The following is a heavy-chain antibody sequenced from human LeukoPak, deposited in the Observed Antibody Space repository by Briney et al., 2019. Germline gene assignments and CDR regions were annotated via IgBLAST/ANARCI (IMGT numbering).Heavy chain of an antibody. J-gene: IGHJ4*02. CDR3: TRSLLGGADH. CDR1: GFTFSDHW. V-gene: IGHV3-74*01. D-gene: IGHD3-16*01. Sequence: PGGSLRLSCAGSGFTFSDHWMHWVRQAPGEGLVWVSRINPDGNKKNYADSVKGRFSISRDNAKNTLYLEMNSLRAEDTAVYYCTRSLLGGADHWGQGTLVTVSS. CDR2: INPDGNKK.